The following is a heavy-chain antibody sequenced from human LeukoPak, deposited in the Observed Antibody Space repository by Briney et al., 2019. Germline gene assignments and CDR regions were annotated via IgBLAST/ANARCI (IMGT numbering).Heavy chain of an antibody. D-gene: IGHD3-10*01. Sequence: PSETLSLTCAVYGGSFSGYYWSWIRQPPGKGPEWIGEINHSGSTNYNPSLKSRVTISVDTSKNQFSLKLSSVTAADTAVYYCARRGKMVQPTYYYYMDVWGKGTTVTVSS. V-gene: IGHV4-34*01. CDR1: GGSFSGYY. CDR3: ARRGKMVQPTYYYYMDV. J-gene: IGHJ6*03. CDR2: INHSGST.